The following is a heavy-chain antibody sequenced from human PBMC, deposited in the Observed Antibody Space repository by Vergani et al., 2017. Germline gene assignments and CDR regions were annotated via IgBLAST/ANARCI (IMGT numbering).Heavy chain of an antibody. V-gene: IGHV4-59*11. J-gene: IGHJ4*02. CDR1: GGSISSHY. Sequence: QVQLQESGPGLVKPSETLSLTCTVSGGSISSHYWSWIRQPPGKGLEWIGYIHYSGSTNYNPSLKSRVTISVDTSKNQFSLKLSSVTAADTAVYYCARSKDGTLVDYWGQGTLVTVSS. CDR2: IHYSGST. CDR3: ARSKDGTLVDY.